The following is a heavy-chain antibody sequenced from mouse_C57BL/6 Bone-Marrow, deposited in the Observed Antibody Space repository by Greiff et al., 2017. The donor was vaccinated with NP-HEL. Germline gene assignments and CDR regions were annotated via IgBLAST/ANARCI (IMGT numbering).Heavy chain of an antibody. Sequence: QVQLQQPGAELVKPGASVKLSCKASGYTFTSYWMQWVKQRPGQGLEWIGEIDPSDSYTNYNQKFKGKATLTVDTSSSTAYMQLSSLTSEDSAVYYCAPYYSKGGHYYAMDYWGQGTSVTVSS. CDR1: GYTFTSYW. CDR2: IDPSDSYT. D-gene: IGHD2-5*01. V-gene: IGHV1-50*01. CDR3: APYYSKGGHYYAMDY. J-gene: IGHJ4*01.